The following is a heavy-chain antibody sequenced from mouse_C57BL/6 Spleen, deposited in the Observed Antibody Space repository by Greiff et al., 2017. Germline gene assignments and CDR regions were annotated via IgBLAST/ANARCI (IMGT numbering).Heavy chain of an antibody. CDR1: GYTFTDYE. J-gene: IGHJ2*01. V-gene: IGHV1-15*01. D-gene: IGHD1-1*01. CDR2: IDPETGGT. CDR3: TRGNYYGSSSFDY. Sequence: QVQLQQSGAELVRPGASVTLSCKASGYTFTDYEMHWVKQTPVHGLEWIGAIDPETGGTAYNQKFKGKAILTADKSSSTAYLELRSLTSEDSAVYYCTRGNYYGSSSFDYWGQGTTLSVSS.